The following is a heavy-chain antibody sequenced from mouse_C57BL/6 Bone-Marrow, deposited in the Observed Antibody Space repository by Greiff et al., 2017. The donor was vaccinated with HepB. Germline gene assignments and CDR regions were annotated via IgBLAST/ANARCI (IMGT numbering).Heavy chain of an antibody. Sequence: EVQLVESGPGLVKPSQSLSLTCSVTGYSITSGYYWNWIRQFPGNKLEWMGYISYDGSNNYNPSLKNRISITRDTSKNQFFLKLNSVTTEDTATYYCARGLITTVVVDYWGQGTTLTVSS. J-gene: IGHJ2*01. CDR3: ARGLITTVVVDY. D-gene: IGHD1-1*01. CDR2: ISYDGSN. V-gene: IGHV3-6*01. CDR1: GYSITSGYY.